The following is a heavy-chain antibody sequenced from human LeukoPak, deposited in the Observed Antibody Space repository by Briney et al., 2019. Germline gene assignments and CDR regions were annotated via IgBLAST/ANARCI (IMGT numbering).Heavy chain of an antibody. CDR2: MNPNSGNT. Sequence: ASVNVSCKASGYTFTSYDINWVRQATGQGREWMGWMNPNSGNTGYAQKFQGRVTITRNTSISTAYMELSSLRSEDTAVYYCARGRFAWGYSSSRYVWGQGTLVTASP. CDR1: GYTFTSYD. V-gene: IGHV1-8*03. CDR3: ARGRFAWGYSSSRYV. J-gene: IGHJ1*01. D-gene: IGHD6-13*01.